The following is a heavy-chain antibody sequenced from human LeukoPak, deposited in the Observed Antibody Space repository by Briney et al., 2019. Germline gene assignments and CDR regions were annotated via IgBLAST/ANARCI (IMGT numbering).Heavy chain of an antibody. CDR3: ARSEQFPYYMDV. D-gene: IGHD1-14*01. J-gene: IGHJ6*03. Sequence: ASVKVSCKASGYIFTSYYMHWVRQAPGQGLEWMGWINPNSGGTNYAQKFQGRVTMTRDSSISTAYMELSRLRSDDTAVYYCARSEQFPYYMDVWGKGTTVTVSS. CDR2: INPNSGGT. V-gene: IGHV1-2*02. CDR1: GYIFTSYY.